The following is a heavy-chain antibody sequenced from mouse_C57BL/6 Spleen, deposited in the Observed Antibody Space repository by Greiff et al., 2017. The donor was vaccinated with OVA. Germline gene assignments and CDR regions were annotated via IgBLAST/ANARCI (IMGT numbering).Heavy chain of an antibody. Sequence: EVQLVESGGGLVQPKGSLKLSCAASGFTFNTYAMHWVRQAPGKGLEWVARIRSKSSNYATYYADSVKDRFTISRDDSQSMLYLQMNNLKTEDTAMYYCVRERNSNYGGFYAMDYWGQGTSVTVSS. CDR2: IRSKSSNYAT. J-gene: IGHJ4*01. V-gene: IGHV10-3*01. CDR3: VRERNSNYGGFYAMDY. D-gene: IGHD2-5*01. CDR1: GFTFNTYA.